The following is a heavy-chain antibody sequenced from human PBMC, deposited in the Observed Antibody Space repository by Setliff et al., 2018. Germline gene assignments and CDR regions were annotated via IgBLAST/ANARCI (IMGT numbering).Heavy chain of an antibody. D-gene: IGHD3-22*01. J-gene: IGHJ6*03. V-gene: IGHV4-39*01. CDR1: GASINSSTFF. CDR2: IYYSGTT. Sequence: SETLSLTCIVSGASINSSTFFWGWIRQPPGKGLEWIGSIYYSGTTYYNPSVRSRVTISGDTSKNQFSLKLSSVTAADTAVYFCARRPYQHYDSSGYSVNYYMDVWGKGTTVTVSS. CDR3: ARRPYQHYDSSGYSVNYYMDV.